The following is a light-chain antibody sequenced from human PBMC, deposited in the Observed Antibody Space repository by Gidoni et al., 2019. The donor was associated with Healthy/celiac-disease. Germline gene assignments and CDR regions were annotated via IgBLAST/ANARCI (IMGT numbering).Light chain of an antibody. V-gene: IGKV1-39*01. CDR2: AAS. J-gene: IGKJ2*04. CDR1: QRISSY. CDR3: QQCYSTACS. Sequence: DIQMTQPPSSLSASVGDRVTITCRASQRISSYLTWYQQKPGKAPKLLIYAASSLQSGVPSRFSGSGSGTDFTLTISSLQPDDFATYYCQQCYSTACSFGQGTKLEIK.